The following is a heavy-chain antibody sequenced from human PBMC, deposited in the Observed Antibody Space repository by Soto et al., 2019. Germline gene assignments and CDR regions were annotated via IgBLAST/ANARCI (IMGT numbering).Heavy chain of an antibody. V-gene: IGHV1-2*04. CDR2: INPNSGST. D-gene: IGHD3-3*01. CDR1: GYTFTGYY. Sequence: ASVKVSCKASGYTFTGYYMHWVRQAPGQGLEWMGWINPNSGSTNYAQKFQGWVTMTRDTSISTAYMELSRLRSDDTAVYYCATTYYDFWSGDYYGMDVWGQGTTVTVSS. J-gene: IGHJ6*02. CDR3: ATTYYDFWSGDYYGMDV.